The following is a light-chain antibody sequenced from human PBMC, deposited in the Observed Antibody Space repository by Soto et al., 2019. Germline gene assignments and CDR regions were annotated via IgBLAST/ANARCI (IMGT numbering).Light chain of an antibody. CDR1: TSDVGRYNL. CDR2: EGS. CDR3: CSYAGSFTVV. V-gene: IGLV2-23*01. J-gene: IGLJ3*02. Sequence: QSALTQPASVSGSPGQSITISCSGTTSDVGRYNLVSWYQHHPGKAPKLLIYEGSKRPSGVSNRFSGSKSGNTASLTISGLQAEDEADYYCCSYAGSFTVVFGGGTKVTVL.